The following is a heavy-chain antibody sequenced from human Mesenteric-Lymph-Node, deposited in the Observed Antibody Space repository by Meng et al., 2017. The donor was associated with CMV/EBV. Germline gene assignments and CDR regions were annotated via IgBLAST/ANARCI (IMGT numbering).Heavy chain of an antibody. Sequence: GGSLRLSCAASGFTFSSYWMSWVRQAPGKGLEWVANIKQDGSEKYYVDAVKGRFTISRDNAKNSLYLQMNSLRAEDTAVYYCARDEPDADYPPHYYYYYGMDVWGQGTTVTVSS. D-gene: IGHD4-11*01. CDR2: IKQDGSEK. J-gene: IGHJ6*02. V-gene: IGHV3-7*01. CDR3: ARDEPDADYPPHYYYYYGMDV. CDR1: GFTFSSYW.